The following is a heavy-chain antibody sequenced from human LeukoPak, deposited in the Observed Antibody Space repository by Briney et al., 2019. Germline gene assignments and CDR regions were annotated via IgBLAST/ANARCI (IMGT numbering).Heavy chain of an antibody. CDR1: GYTFTGCY. CDR3: ARRQGKGPNWFDP. CDR2: INPNSGGT. J-gene: IGHJ5*02. Sequence: ASVKVSCKASGYTFTGCYMHWVRQAPGQGLEWMGWINPNSGGTNYAQKFQGRVTMTRDTSISTAYMELSRLRSDDTAVYYCARRQGKGPNWFDPWGQGTLVTVSS. V-gene: IGHV1-2*02.